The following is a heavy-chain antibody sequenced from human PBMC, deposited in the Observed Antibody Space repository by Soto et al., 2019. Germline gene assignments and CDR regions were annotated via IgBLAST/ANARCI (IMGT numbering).Heavy chain of an antibody. J-gene: IGHJ4*03. CDR2: IKLDGSER. CDR1: GFTFSSYW. V-gene: IGHV3-7*03. Sequence: PGGSLRFSCEASGFTFSSYWMSWVRQAPGKGLEWVANIKLDGSERYYVDSVRGRFTISRDNAKNSPFLQMDSLRAEDTAVYYCARAVKLAVPAATGYFDFWGQGTLVTVSS. D-gene: IGHD6-13*01. CDR3: ARAVKLAVPAATGYFDF.